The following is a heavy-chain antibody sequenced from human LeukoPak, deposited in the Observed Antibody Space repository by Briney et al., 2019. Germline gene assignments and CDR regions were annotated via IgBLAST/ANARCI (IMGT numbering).Heavy chain of an antibody. D-gene: IGHD7-27*01. V-gene: IGHV1-69*04. Sequence: SVKVSCKASGYTFTGHYLHWVRQAPGQGLEWMGRIIPILGIANYAQKFQGRVTITADKSTSTAYMELSSLRSEDTAVYYCARAPRLGGTAGYFDYWGQGTLVTVSS. CDR3: ARAPRLGGTAGYFDY. CDR2: IIPILGIA. CDR1: GYTFTGHY. J-gene: IGHJ4*02.